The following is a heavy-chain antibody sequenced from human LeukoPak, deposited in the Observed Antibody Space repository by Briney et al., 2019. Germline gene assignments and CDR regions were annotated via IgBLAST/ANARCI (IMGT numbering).Heavy chain of an antibody. J-gene: IGHJ4*02. CDR3: ARDVAVSQFDS. V-gene: IGHV1-18*01. CDR1: GYTFTNYG. Sequence: ASVKVSCEVSGYTFTNYGISWVRQAPGQGLEWMGWISGFNRKTEYSQKFQGRVTMTTDTSTSTAYMELRSLTSDDTAVYYCARDVAVSQFDSWGQGTLVTVSS. CDR2: ISGFNRKT.